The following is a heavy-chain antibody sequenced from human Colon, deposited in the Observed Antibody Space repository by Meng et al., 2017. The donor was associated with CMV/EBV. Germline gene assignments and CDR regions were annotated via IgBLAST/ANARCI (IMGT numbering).Heavy chain of an antibody. CDR3: AKVMDSYLLHGMDV. J-gene: IGHJ6*02. D-gene: IGHD5-18*01. V-gene: IGHV3-33*06. CDR2: IWYDGSNK. CDR1: GFTFSSYG. Sequence: WGSLSLSCAASGFTFSSYGMHWVRQAPGKGLEWVAVIWYDGSNKYYADSVKGRFTISRDNSKNTLYLQMNSLRAEDTAVYYCAKVMDSYLLHGMDVWGQGTTVTVSS.